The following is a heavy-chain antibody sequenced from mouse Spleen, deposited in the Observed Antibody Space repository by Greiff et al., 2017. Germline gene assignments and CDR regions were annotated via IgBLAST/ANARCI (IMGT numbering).Heavy chain of an antibody. CDR1: GYTFTSYN. V-gene: IGHV1-12*01. J-gene: IGHJ1*01. CDR2: IYPGNGDT. Sequence: QVQLQQPGAELVKPGASVKMSCKASGYTFTSYNMHWVKQTPGQGLEWIGAIYPGNGDTSYNQKFKGKATLTADKSSSTAYMQLSSLTSEDSAVYYCARSFDVWGAGTTVTVSS. CDR3: ARSFDV.